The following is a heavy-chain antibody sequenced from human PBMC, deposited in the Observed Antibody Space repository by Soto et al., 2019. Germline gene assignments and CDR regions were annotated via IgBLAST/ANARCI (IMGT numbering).Heavy chain of an antibody. CDR2: VYDGGKT. J-gene: IGHJ4*02. CDR1: GESIRRFH. D-gene: IGHD2-15*01. CDR3: ASGRDGFDY. V-gene: IGHV4-59*13. Sequence: SETLSLTCSVSGESIRRFHWSWIRQSQGKGLEWIGYVYDGGKTNYNPSLRSRVTISVDTSKNQFSLKLSSVTAADTAVYYCASGRDGFDYWGQGTLVTVSS.